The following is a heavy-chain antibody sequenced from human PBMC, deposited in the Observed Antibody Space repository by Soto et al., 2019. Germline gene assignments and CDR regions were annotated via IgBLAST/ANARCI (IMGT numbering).Heavy chain of an antibody. D-gene: IGHD5-12*01. CDR2: INHSGST. Sequence: PSETLSLTCAVYGGSFSGYYWSWIRQPPGKGLEWIGEINHSGSTNYNPSLKSRVTISVDTSKNQFSLKLSSVTAADTAVYYCARRRRRYDYVFDYWGQRTLVTVSS. V-gene: IGHV4-34*01. J-gene: IGHJ4*02. CDR1: GGSFSGYY. CDR3: ARRRRRYDYVFDY.